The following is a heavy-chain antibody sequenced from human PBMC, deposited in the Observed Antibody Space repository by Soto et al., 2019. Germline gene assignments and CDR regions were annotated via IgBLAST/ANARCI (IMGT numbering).Heavy chain of an antibody. J-gene: IGHJ6*02. D-gene: IGHD3-10*01. CDR1: GGSISSYY. V-gene: IGHV4-59*12. CDR3: ARGRVTYYYGSGKYYGMDV. Sequence: SETLPLTCTVSGGSISSYYWSWIRQPPGKGLEWIGYIYYSGSTNYNPSLKSRVTISVDTSKNQFSLKLSSVTAADTAVYYCARGRVTYYYGSGKYYGMDVWGQGTTVT. CDR2: IYYSGST.